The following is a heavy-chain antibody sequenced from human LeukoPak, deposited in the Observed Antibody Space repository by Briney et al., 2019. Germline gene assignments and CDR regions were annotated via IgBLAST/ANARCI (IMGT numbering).Heavy chain of an antibody. Sequence: SETLSLTCTVSGGSIYSYYWSWIRQPPGKGLEGIGDIYNSGSTNYNPSLKSRVTISVDTSKNQVSLKLSSVTAADTAVYYCARFQSSSSWDYYYGLHVWGQGTTVTVSS. CDR2: IYNSGST. CDR3: ARFQSSSSWDYYYGLHV. D-gene: IGHD2-2*01. CDR1: GGSIYSYY. J-gene: IGHJ6*02. V-gene: IGHV4-59*01.